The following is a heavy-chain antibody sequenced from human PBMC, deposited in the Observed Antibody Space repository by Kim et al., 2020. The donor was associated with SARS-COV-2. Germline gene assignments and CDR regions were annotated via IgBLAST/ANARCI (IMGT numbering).Heavy chain of an antibody. D-gene: IGHD3-16*01. V-gene: IGHV1-69*04. CDR1: GGTFSSYA. CDR3: AGEGIRIFDS. CDR2: IIPILGIA. J-gene: IGHJ4*02. Sequence: SVKVSCKASGGTFSSYAISWVRQAPGQGLEWMGRIIPILGIANYAQKFQGRVTITADKSTSTAYMELSSLRSEDPAGYYCAGEGIRIFDSWGKGTRATV.